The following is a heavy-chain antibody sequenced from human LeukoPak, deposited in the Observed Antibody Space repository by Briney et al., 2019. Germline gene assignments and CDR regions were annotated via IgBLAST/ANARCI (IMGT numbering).Heavy chain of an antibody. J-gene: IGHJ3*02. D-gene: IGHD2-2*01. CDR2: INSDGSTT. V-gene: IGHV3-74*01. CDR3: ARDCSSTSCPPDGAFDI. Sequence: GGSLRLSCAASGFIFSSYWMHWVRQAPGKGLVWVSRINSDGSTTIYADSVKGRFTISRDNAKNTVYLQMNSLRAEDTAVYYCARDCSSTSCPPDGAFDIWGQGIMVTVSS. CDR1: GFIFSSYW.